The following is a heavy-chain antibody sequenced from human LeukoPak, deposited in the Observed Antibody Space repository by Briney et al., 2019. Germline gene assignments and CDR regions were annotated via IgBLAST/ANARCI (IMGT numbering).Heavy chain of an antibody. Sequence: ASVKVSCKASGYTFTNYAMNRVRQAPGQGLEWMGWINTNTGNPTYAQGFTGRFVLSLDTLVSTAYLQIRSLKADDTAVYYCARVPFVVMGDTGNWFYPWGQGTLVTVSS. CDR3: ARVPFVVMGDTGNWFYP. V-gene: IGHV7-4-1*02. J-gene: IGHJ5*02. D-gene: IGHD1-26*01. CDR2: INTNTGNP. CDR1: GYTFTNYA.